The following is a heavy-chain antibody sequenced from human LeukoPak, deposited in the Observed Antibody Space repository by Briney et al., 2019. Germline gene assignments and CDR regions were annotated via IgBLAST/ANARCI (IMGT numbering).Heavy chain of an antibody. V-gene: IGHV4-59*01. CDR1: GGSFNGYY. Sequence: PSETLSLTCAVRGGSFNGYYWTWIRQPPGKGLEWIGCIHYSGSTNYNPSLKSRVTISVDTSKNQFSLKLSSVTAADTAVYYCARVRDRSSYFYDLDYWGQGTLVTVSS. CDR3: ARVRDRSSYFYDLDY. D-gene: IGHD3-22*01. CDR2: IHYSGST. J-gene: IGHJ4*02.